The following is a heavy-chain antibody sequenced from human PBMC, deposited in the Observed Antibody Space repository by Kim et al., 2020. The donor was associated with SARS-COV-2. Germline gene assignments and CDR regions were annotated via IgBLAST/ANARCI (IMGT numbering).Heavy chain of an antibody. Sequence: GGSLRLSCVASGFTFSDYGMSWVRQAPGKGLEWVSSIRNRGGDTYYADSVRGRFTISRDNSHNTLYLQRNSLRAEDTALYYCARKFSDTYTSFYFGPWG. J-gene: IGHJ5*02. CDR1: GFTFSDYG. V-gene: IGHV3-23*01. D-gene: IGHD2-2*02. CDR3: ARKFSDTYTSFYFGP. CDR2: IRNRGGDT.